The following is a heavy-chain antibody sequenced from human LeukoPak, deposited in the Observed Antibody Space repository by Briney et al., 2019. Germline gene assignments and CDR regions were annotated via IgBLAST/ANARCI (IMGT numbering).Heavy chain of an antibody. Sequence: PGRSLRLFCAASGFTFSSYAMSWVRQAPGKGLEWVAAISGSGGSTYYADSVKGRFTISRDNSKNTLYLQMNSLRAEDTAVYYCAKAGTPWYYFDYWGQGTLVTVSS. CDR2: ISGSGGST. V-gene: IGHV3-23*01. D-gene: IGHD6-13*01. CDR1: GFTFSSYA. CDR3: AKAGTPWYYFDY. J-gene: IGHJ4*02.